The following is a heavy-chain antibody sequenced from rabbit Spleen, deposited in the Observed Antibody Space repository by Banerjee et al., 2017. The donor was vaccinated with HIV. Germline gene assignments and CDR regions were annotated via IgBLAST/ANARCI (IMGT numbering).Heavy chain of an antibody. J-gene: IGHJ4*01. CDR2: IAAGSSGNS. D-gene: IGHD1-1*01. CDR1: GFSFSSSDY. V-gene: IGHV1S45*01. CDR3: ARDLVGVIGWNFNL. Sequence: QEQLEESGGDLVKPGASLTLTCTASGFSFSSSDYMCWVRQAPGKGLEWIACIAAGSSGNSYYASWAKGRFTCSKTSSTTVTLQMTSLTVADTATYLCARDLVGVIGWNFNLWGPGTLVTVS.